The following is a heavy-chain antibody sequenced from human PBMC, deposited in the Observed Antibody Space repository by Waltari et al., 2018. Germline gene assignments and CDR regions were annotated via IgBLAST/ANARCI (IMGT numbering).Heavy chain of an antibody. V-gene: IGHV4-34*01. CDR2: VTRGGST. CDR1: GGSFSAHY. CDR3: ARGGDCGGDCVLGH. Sequence: QVQLQQWGAGLLKPSETLSLTCTVSGGSFSAHYWTWIRQSPGKGLAWIGEVTRGGSTNYNPSVKSRVTISLDTSKNQFSLKMNSLTAADTAVYYCARGGDCGGDCVLGHWGQGTLVTVSS. D-gene: IGHD2-21*02. J-gene: IGHJ4*02.